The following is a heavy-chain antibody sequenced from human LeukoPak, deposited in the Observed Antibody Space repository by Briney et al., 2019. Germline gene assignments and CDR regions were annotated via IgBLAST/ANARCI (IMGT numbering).Heavy chain of an antibody. CDR3: ARELASYSSSSVPFDY. D-gene: IGHD6-6*01. CDR1: GYTFTCYY. Sequence: ASVKVSCKASGYTFTCYYMHWVRQAPGQGLEWMGWINPNSGGTNYAHKFQGRVTMTRDTSISTAYMELSRLRSDDTAVYYCARELASYSSSSVPFDYWGQGTLVTVSS. V-gene: IGHV1-2*02. J-gene: IGHJ4*02. CDR2: INPNSGGT.